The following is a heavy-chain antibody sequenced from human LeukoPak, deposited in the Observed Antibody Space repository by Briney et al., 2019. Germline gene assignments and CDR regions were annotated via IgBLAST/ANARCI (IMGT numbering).Heavy chain of an antibody. CDR2: IKQDGSEK. CDR3: AKMRYYDILTGYHPLDY. J-gene: IGHJ4*02. V-gene: IGHV3-7*01. D-gene: IGHD3-9*01. Sequence: GGSLRLSCAASGFTFSSYSMSWVRQAPGKGLEWVANIKQDGSEKNYVGSVKGRFTISRDNSKNTLYLQMNSLRAEDTAVYYCAKMRYYDILTGYHPLDYWGQGTLVTVSS. CDR1: GFTFSSYS.